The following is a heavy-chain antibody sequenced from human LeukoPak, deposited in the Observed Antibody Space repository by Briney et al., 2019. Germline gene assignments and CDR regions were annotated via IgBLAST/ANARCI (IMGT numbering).Heavy chain of an antibody. V-gene: IGHV4-4*07. CDR1: AGSISSYY. D-gene: IGHD3-22*01. J-gene: IGHJ5*02. CDR3: ARYYYDSSGYNWYDP. Sequence: PSETLSLTCTVSAGSISSYYWSWIRQPAGKGLEWIGRIYTSGSTNYNPSLKSRVTMSVDTSKNQFSLKLSSVTAADTAVYYCARYYYDSSGYNWYDPCGQGTLVTVSS. CDR2: IYTSGST.